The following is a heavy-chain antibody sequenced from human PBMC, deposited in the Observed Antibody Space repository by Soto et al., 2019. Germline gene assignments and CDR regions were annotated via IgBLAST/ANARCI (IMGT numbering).Heavy chain of an antibody. Sequence: PGGSLRLSRAAPGFTFNNHAMNWVRQAPGKGLEGVSTITDTGGDAKYADSVRGRFVSSRDNSKKTLYLQMTSLTAEDSAMYFCARGSTDSYPGSRIFDFWGRGTLVTVSS. J-gene: IGHJ4*02. CDR2: ITDTGGDA. CDR1: GFTFNNHA. D-gene: IGHD3-10*01. CDR3: ARGSTDSYPGSRIFDF. V-gene: IGHV3-23*01.